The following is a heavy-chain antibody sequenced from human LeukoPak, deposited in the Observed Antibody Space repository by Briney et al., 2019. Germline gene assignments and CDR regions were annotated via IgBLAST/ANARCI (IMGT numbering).Heavy chain of an antibody. V-gene: IGHV1-69*01. CDR1: GGTFSSYP. Sequence: SVKVSCKASGGTFSSYPISWVRQAPGQGLEWMGGIIPLFVTPKYAQNFQGRVTITADESTSTAYMELSSLRSDDTAVYYCARGNNPPYNSYYFMDVWGKETTVTVSS. CDR2: IIPLFVTP. CDR3: ARGNNPPYNSYYFMDV. D-gene: IGHD1/OR15-1a*01. J-gene: IGHJ6*03.